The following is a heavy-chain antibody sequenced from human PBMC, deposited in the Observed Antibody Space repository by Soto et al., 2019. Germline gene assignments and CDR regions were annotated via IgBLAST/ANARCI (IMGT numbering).Heavy chain of an antibody. J-gene: IGHJ6*03. V-gene: IGHV4-31*03. CDR1: GGSISSGGYY. Sequence: SETLSLTCTVSGGSISSGGYYWSWIRQHPGKGLEWIGYIYYSGSTYYNPSLKSRVTISVDTSKNQFSLKLSSVTAADTAVYYCARGLDYYYYMDVWGKGTTVTVSS. CDR2: IYYSGST. CDR3: ARGLDYYYYMDV.